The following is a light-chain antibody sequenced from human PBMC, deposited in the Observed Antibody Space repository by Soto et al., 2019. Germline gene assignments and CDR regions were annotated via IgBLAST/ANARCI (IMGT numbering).Light chain of an antibody. CDR1: SSDVGGYNF. CDR2: DVS. V-gene: IGLV2-14*03. Sequence: QSVLTQPASVSGSPGQSITISCTGTSSDVGGYNFVSWYQLYPGKAPKLMIYDVSDRPSGVSIRFSGSKSGNTASLTISGLQADDEADYYCSSYTASSTLYVFGTGTKVTV. J-gene: IGLJ1*01. CDR3: SSYTASSTLYV.